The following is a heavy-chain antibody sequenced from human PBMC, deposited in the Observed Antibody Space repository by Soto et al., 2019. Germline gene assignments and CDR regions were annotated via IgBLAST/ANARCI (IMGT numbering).Heavy chain of an antibody. CDR1: GGTFSSYA. CDR2: IIPIFGTA. Sequence: SVKVSCKASGGTFSSYAISWVRQAPGQGLEWMGGIIPIFGTANYAQKFQGRVTITADESTSTAYMELSSLRSEDTAVYYCARERGYYYDSSGPRAPPNAFDIWGQGTMVTVS. V-gene: IGHV1-69*13. J-gene: IGHJ3*02. CDR3: ARERGYYYDSSGPRAPPNAFDI. D-gene: IGHD3-22*01.